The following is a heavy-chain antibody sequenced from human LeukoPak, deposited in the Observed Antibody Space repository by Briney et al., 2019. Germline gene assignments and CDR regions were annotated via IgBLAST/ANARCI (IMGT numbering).Heavy chain of an antibody. D-gene: IGHD5-12*01. J-gene: IGHJ4*02. CDR2: IYYSGST. CDR3: ARGFDSKSTYFDY. CDR1: GGSISNYY. Sequence: PSETLSLTCTVSGGSISNYYWNWLRQPPGKGLEWSGYIYYSGSTNYNPSLKSRVTMSLDTSKNQFPLRLTSVTAADTAVYYCARGFDSKSTYFDYWGQGTLVTVSS. V-gene: IGHV4-59*01.